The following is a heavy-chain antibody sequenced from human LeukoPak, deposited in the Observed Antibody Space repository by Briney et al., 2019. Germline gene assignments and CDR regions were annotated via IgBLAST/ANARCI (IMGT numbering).Heavy chain of an antibody. J-gene: IGHJ4*02. V-gene: IGHV3-30*04. D-gene: IGHD3-22*01. CDR2: ISSDGNNK. CDR3: ARDDGRVIADSYFDY. Sequence: GGSLRLSCAASGFTLSSYSIHWVRQAPGMGLEWVAVISSDGNNKYYADSVKGRFTVSRDNSKNTLSLQVDNLRPEDTAVYYCARDDGRVIADSYFDYWGQGTLVSVSS. CDR1: GFTLSSYS.